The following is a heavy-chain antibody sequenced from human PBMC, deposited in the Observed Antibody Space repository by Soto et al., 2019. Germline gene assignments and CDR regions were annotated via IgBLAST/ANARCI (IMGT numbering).Heavy chain of an antibody. CDR3: TSDTFGGGDS. D-gene: IGHD2-15*01. J-gene: IGHJ4*02. CDR2: IDPYETGI. V-gene: IGHV3-74*01. Sequence: EVQLVESGGGLVQPGGSLRLSCAASGFAFSSYWMHWVRQAPGKGLVWVSRIDPYETGINYADSVKGRFTISRDNAKNTLYLQMNSLRAEDTAVYYCTSDTFGGGDSWGQGTLVTVSS. CDR1: GFAFSSYW.